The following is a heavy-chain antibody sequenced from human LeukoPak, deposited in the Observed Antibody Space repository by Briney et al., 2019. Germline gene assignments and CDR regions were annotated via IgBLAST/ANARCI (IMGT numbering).Heavy chain of an antibody. J-gene: IGHJ5*02. V-gene: IGHV4-39*07. CDR1: SGSITNINYY. CDR2: IYYSGTT. D-gene: IGHD2-2*01. Sequence: PSETLSLTCTVSSGSITNINYYWGWVRQPPGTGLEWIGSIYYSGTTYYNPSLRSRVTILVDTSKNQFSLRLNSVIAADTAVYYCATSTALLRDGFDPWGQGTLVTVSS. CDR3: ATSTALLRDGFDP.